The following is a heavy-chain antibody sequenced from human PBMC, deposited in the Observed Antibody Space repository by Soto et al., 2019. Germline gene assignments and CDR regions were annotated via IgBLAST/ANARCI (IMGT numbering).Heavy chain of an antibody. V-gene: IGHV3-21*01. CDR1: GFTFSSYS. J-gene: IGHJ3*02. D-gene: IGHD3-22*01. CDR3: ARVLLRDYDSSGYCAFDI. Sequence: EVQLVESGGGLVKPGGSLRLSCAASGFTFSSYSMNWVRQAPGKGLEWVSSISSSSSYIYYADSVKGRFTISRDNAKNSLYLQMNSLRAEDTAVYYCARVLLRDYDSSGYCAFDIWGQGTMVTASS. CDR2: ISSSSSYI.